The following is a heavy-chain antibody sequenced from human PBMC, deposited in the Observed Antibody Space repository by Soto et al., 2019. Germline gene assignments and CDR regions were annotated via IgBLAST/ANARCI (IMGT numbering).Heavy chain of an antibody. D-gene: IGHD1-26*01. CDR1: GFSVSAYT. Sequence: QVQLVESGGGVVQPGRSLRLPCAASGFSVSAYTVHWVRQAPGKGLEWVAVISSDGNHKYYTDSVKGGFDSTRDTSTNTGFLKMGSRGPEGTAVYYCAGWEQPRCDYWGQGTLVTVSS. J-gene: IGHJ4*02. CDR3: AGWEQPRCDY. CDR2: ISSDGNHK. V-gene: IGHV3-30*09.